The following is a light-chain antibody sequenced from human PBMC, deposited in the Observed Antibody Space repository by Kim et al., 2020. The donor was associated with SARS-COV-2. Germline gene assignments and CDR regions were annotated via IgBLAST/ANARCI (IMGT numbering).Light chain of an antibody. CDR3: QQCGSSLWT. V-gene: IGKV3-20*01. Sequence: PGERATLLCRDSQMIPSSQLAWYQHKPGQAPRLLIYGASTRAPGIPDRFSGGGLGTDFTLTISSLEPEDFAVYYCQQCGSSLWTFGQGTKVDIK. J-gene: IGKJ1*01. CDR2: GAS. CDR1: QMIPSSQ.